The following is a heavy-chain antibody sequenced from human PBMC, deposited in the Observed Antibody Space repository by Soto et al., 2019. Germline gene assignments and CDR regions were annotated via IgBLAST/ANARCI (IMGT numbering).Heavy chain of an antibody. V-gene: IGHV4-59*08. J-gene: IGHJ4*02. D-gene: IGHD6-13*01. CDR2: IYYSGST. Sequence: ETLSLTCTVSGGSISSYYWSWIRQPPGKGLEWIGYIYYSGSTNYNPSLKSRVTISVDTSKNQFSLKLSSVTAADTAVYYCARIISRVYFDYWGQGTLVTVSS. CDR3: ARIISRVYFDY. CDR1: GGSISSYY.